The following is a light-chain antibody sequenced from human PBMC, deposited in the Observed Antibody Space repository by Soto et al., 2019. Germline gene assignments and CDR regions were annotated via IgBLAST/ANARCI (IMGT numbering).Light chain of an antibody. Sequence: EIVLTQSPGTLSLSPGERTTLSCRASQSVSSSYLAWYQQKPGQAPRLLIYGASNRATGIPDRFSGSGSGTDFTLTISRLEPEDFAVYYCQQRSNWPRFTFGPGTKVDIK. J-gene: IGKJ3*01. CDR2: GAS. CDR3: QQRSNWPRFT. CDR1: QSVSSSY. V-gene: IGKV3D-20*02.